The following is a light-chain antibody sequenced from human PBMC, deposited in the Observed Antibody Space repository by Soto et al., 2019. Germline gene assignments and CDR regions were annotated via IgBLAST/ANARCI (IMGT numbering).Light chain of an antibody. J-gene: IGLJ1*01. CDR1: SSDVGGYNY. CDR3: SSYTSSSTYV. Sequence: QSVLTQPASVSGSPGQSITISCTGTSSDVGGYNYVSWYQQHPGKAPKLMIYEVSNRPSGVSNRSSSSKSGNTASLTISGLQAEDEADYYCSSYTSSSTYVFGTGTKVTVL. V-gene: IGLV2-14*01. CDR2: EVS.